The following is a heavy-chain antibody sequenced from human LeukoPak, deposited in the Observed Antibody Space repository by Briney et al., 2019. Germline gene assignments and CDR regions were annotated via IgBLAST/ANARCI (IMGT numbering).Heavy chain of an antibody. CDR2: IHQHGNEK. V-gene: IGHV3-7*01. Sequence: PGGSLRLSCAASGFTFSNYWMSWVRQAPGNGLEWVASIHQHGNEKYFVDSVRGRFTISRDNAKNSLYLQMSSLRAEDTAVYYCATLNGPLFEYWGQGTLVTVSS. CDR3: ATLNGPLFEY. D-gene: IGHD2-8*01. J-gene: IGHJ4*02. CDR1: GFTFSNYW.